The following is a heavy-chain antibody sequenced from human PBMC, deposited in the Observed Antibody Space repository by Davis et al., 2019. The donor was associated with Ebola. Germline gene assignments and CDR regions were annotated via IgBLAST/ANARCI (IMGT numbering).Heavy chain of an antibody. CDR2: ISSSSSTK. J-gene: IGHJ4*02. Sequence: GGSLRLSCAASGFTFSSYSMNWVRQAPGKGLEWVSYISSSSSTKYYADSVKGRFTISRDNAKNSLYLQMNSLRAEDTAVYYCAREGYSYGDYWGQGTLVTVSS. CDR3: AREGYSYGDY. V-gene: IGHV3-48*01. D-gene: IGHD5-18*01. CDR1: GFTFSSYS.